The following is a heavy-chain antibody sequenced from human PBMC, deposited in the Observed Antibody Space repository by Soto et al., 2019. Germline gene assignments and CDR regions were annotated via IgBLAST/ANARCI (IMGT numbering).Heavy chain of an antibody. CDR2: ISAYNGNT. CDR1: GYTFTSYG. D-gene: IGHD3-22*01. J-gene: IGHJ4*02. V-gene: IGHV1-18*04. CDR3: ARDGTYDSSGSPFDY. Sequence: GASVKVSCKASGYTFTSYGISWVRQAPGQGLEWMGWISAYNGNTNYAQKLQGRVTMTTDTSTSTAYMELRSLRSDDTAVYYCARDGTYDSSGSPFDYWGQGTLVTVSS.